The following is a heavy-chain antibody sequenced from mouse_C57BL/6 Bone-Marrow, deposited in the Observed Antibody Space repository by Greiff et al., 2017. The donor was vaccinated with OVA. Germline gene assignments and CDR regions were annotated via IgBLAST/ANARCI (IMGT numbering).Heavy chain of an antibody. V-gene: IGHV1-78*01. CDR1: GYTFTDHT. J-gene: IGHJ2*01. CDR2: IYPRDGST. CDR3: AREPFITTVVATGFDY. D-gene: IGHD1-1*01. Sequence: VQVVESDAELVKPGASVKISCKVSGYTFTDHTIHWMKQRPEQGLEWIGYIYPRDGSTKYNEKFKGKATLTADKSSSTAYMQLNSLTSEDSAVYFCAREPFITTVVATGFDYWGQGTTLTVSS.